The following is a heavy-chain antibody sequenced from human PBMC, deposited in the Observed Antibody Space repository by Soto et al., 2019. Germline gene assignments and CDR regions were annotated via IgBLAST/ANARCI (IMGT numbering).Heavy chain of an antibody. V-gene: IGHV1-69*13. Sequence: SVKVSCKASGGTFSSYAISWVRQAPGQGLEWMGGIIPIFGTANYAQKFQGRVTITADESTSTAYMELSSLRSEDTAVYYCARDESGRGHGRLFFYYWGQGTLVTVSS. CDR3: ARDESGRGHGRLFFYY. J-gene: IGHJ4*02. D-gene: IGHD1-26*01. CDR1: GGTFSSYA. CDR2: IIPIFGTA.